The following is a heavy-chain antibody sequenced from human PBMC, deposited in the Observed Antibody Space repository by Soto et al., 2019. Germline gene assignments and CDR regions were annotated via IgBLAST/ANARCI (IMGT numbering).Heavy chain of an antibody. J-gene: IGHJ6*02. D-gene: IGHD6-6*01. CDR1: GFTFSTYA. CDR3: AKYGGVAARPTYYYGMDA. CDR2: ITGSGNS. V-gene: IGHV3-23*01. Sequence: GGSLRLSCAASGFTFSTYAMGWVRQVPGKGPEWVSHITGSGNSHYADSVRGRFTISRDNSKNTLYLQVNSLGPEDTAVYYCAKYGGVAARPTYYYGMDAWGQGTTVTVSS.